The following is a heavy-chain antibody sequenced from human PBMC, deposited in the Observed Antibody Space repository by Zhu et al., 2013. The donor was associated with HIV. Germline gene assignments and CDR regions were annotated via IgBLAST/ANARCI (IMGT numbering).Heavy chain of an antibody. J-gene: IGHJ3*02. CDR2: LSAYNGDT. CDR3: ARDRTYYDSSPDAFDI. V-gene: IGHV1-18*01. CDR1: GYTFTTYG. D-gene: IGHD3-22*01. Sequence: QVHLVQSGTEVKEPGASVKVSCKASGYTFTTYGISWVRQAPGQGLEWMGWLSAYNGDTNYAPKLQGRVAMTTDTSTTTAYMELRSLRSDDTAVYYCARDRTYYDSSPDAFDIWAKGHRSPSLQ.